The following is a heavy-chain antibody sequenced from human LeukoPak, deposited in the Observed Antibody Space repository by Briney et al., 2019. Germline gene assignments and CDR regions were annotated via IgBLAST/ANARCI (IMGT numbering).Heavy chain of an antibody. CDR1: GYTLTELS. J-gene: IGHJ3*02. CDR2: FDPEDGET. CDR3: ATGTHPLFVAAFDI. V-gene: IGHV1-24*01. Sequence: ASVKVSCKVSGYTLTELSMHWVRQAPGKGLEWMGGFDPEDGETIYAQKFQGRVTMTEDKSTDTAYMELSSLRSEDTAVYYFATGTHPLFVAAFDIWGQGTMVTVSS. D-gene: IGHD2-21*01.